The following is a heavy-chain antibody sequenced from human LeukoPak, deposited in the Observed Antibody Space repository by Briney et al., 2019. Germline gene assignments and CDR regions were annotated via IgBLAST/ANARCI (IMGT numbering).Heavy chain of an antibody. CDR2: MNPNSGNT. V-gene: IGHV1-8*01. CDR1: GYTFTSYD. J-gene: IGHJ4*02. CDR3: ARASSPYDFWSGYTNHFDY. Sequence: ASVKVSCKASGYTFTSYDINWVRQATGQGLEWMGWMNPNSGNTGYAQKFQGRVTMTRNTSISTAYMELSSLRSEDTAVYYCARASSPYDFWSGYTNHFDYWGQGTLVTVSS. D-gene: IGHD3-3*01.